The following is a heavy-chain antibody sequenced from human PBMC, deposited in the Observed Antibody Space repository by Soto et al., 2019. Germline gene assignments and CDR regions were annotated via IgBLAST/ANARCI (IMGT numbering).Heavy chain of an antibody. CDR1: GYTFTGYY. V-gene: IGHV1-2*02. Sequence: ASVKVSCKAAGYTFTGYYMHWVRQAPGQGLEWMGWINPKSGGTNYAQKFQGRVTMTRDTSISTAYMELSRLRSDDTAVYYCARDRGYCSSTGCWKFDHGGHGTL. D-gene: IGHD2-2*01. CDR2: INPKSGGT. CDR3: ARDRGYCSSTGCWKFDH. J-gene: IGHJ4*01.